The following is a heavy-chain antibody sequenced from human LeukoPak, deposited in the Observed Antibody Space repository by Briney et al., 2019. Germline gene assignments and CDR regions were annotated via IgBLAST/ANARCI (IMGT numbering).Heavy chain of an antibody. Sequence: PTETLSLTCTVSGYSISSGYYWGWIRQPPGKGLEWIGSIYHSGNTYYNPSLKSRVTISVDTSKNQFSLKLSSVTAADTAVYYCAGYRSTVYYYYMDVWGKGTTVTVSS. V-gene: IGHV4-38-2*02. CDR1: GYSISSGYY. CDR2: IYHSGNT. J-gene: IGHJ6*03. D-gene: IGHD4-11*01. CDR3: AGYRSTVYYYYMDV.